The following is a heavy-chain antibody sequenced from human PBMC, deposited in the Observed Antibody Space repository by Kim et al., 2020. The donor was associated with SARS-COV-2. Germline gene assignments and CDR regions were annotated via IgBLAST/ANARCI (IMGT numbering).Heavy chain of an antibody. CDR1: GFTFSNAW. Sequence: GGSLRLSCAASGFTFSNAWMSWVRQAPGKGLEWVGRIKSKTDGGTTDYAAPVKGRFTISRDDSKNTLYLQMNSLKTEDTAVYYCTTDPAHYYGSDYGMDVWGQGTTVTVSS. CDR2: IKSKTDGGTT. D-gene: IGHD3-10*01. J-gene: IGHJ6*02. CDR3: TTDPAHYYGSDYGMDV. V-gene: IGHV3-15*01.